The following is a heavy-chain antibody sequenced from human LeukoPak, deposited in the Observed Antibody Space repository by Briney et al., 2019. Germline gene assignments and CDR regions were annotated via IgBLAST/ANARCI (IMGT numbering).Heavy chain of an antibody. CDR3: ARDAHIQYYYDSSGYYDY. V-gene: IGHV4-4*07. CDR2: IYTSGST. J-gene: IGHJ4*02. CDR1: GGSISSYS. D-gene: IGHD3-22*01. Sequence: SETLSLTCTVSGGSISSYSWSWIRQPAGKGLECIGRIYTSGSTNYNPSLKSRVTMSVDTSKNQFSLKLSSVTAADTAVYYCARDAHIQYYYDSSGYYDYWGQGTLVTVSS.